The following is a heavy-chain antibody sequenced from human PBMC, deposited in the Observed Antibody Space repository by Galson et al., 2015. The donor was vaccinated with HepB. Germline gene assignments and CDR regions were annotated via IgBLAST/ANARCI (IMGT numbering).Heavy chain of an antibody. CDR1: GFTFSGSS. CDR3: ATSGWTRNY. Sequence: SLRLSCAASGFTFSGSSMHWVRQAPGKGLEWVGRVRTKANSYATAYAASVGGRFSISRDDSKNTAYLQINSLKTEDTAMYYCATSGWTRNYWGQGTLVTVSS. J-gene: IGHJ4*02. D-gene: IGHD6-19*01. CDR2: VRTKANSYAT. V-gene: IGHV3-73*01.